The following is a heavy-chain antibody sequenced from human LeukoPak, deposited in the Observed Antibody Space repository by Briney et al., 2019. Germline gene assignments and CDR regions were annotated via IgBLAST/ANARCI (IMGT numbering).Heavy chain of an antibody. D-gene: IGHD4/OR15-4a*01. V-gene: IGHV3-23*01. CDR3: AKERDYGPADY. CDR1: GFTFSSYA. Sequence: PGGSLRLSCAASGFTFSSYAMSWVRQAPGKGLEWVSSISGSGNRTYYADSVKGRFTVSRDNSKNTLFLQMDSLRAEDTAIYYCAKERDYGPADYWGQGTLVTVSS. CDR2: ISGSGNRT. J-gene: IGHJ4*02.